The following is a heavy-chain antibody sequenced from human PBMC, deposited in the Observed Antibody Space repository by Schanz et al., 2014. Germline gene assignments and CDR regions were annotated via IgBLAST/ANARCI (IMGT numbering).Heavy chain of an antibody. CDR2: ISNDGSIK. CDR1: GFTLSSYA. Sequence: QVQLVESGGGVVQPGRSLRLSCAASGFTLSSYAMHWVRQAPGKGLEWVALISNDGSIKYYADSVEGRFTISRDNSRNTLYLQMNSLRTEDTAVYYCASPSGYSDYGTYFDFWGQGTLVTVSS. J-gene: IGHJ4*02. V-gene: IGHV3-30-3*02. D-gene: IGHD5-12*01. CDR3: ASPSGYSDYGTYFDF.